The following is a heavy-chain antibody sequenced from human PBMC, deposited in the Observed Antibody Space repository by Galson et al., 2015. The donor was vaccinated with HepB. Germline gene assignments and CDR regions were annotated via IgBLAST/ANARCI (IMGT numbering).Heavy chain of an antibody. Sequence: SVKVSCKVSGYTLTELSMHWVRQAPGKGLEWMGGFDPEDGETIYAQKFQGRVTMTEDTSTDTAYMELSSLRSEDTAVYYYATERDYYDSSGYYSNWGQGTLVTVSS. CDR1: GYTLTELS. CDR3: ATERDYYDSSGYYSN. D-gene: IGHD3-22*01. CDR2: FDPEDGET. J-gene: IGHJ4*02. V-gene: IGHV1-24*01.